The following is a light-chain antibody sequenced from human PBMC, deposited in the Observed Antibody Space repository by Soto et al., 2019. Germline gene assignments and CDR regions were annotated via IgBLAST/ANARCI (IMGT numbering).Light chain of an antibody. CDR2: GAS. J-gene: IGKJ2*01. CDR1: QNVGTS. Sequence: EVVLTQSPATLSVSPGEGASLSCRASQNVGTSLAWYQQKSGQAPRLLIYGASTRAAGVPARFSGSASGTEYTLTITNLQSEDFALYYCQQYTNWPPFTFGQGTRLEIK. V-gene: IGKV3-15*01. CDR3: QQYTNWPPFT.